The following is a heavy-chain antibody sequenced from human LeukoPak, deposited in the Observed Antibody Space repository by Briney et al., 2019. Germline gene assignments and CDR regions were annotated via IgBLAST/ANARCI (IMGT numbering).Heavy chain of an antibody. Sequence: GGSLRLSCAASGFTVSSNYMSWVRQAPGKGLEWVSVIYSGGSTYYADSVKGRFTISRDNSKNTLYLQMNSLRAEDTAVYYCAGSSAAGRYYYYSGMDVWAKGPRSPSP. V-gene: IGHV3-66*01. CDR1: GFTVSSNY. D-gene: IGHD6-13*01. CDR3: AGSSAAGRYYYYSGMDV. CDR2: IYSGGST. J-gene: IGHJ6*02.